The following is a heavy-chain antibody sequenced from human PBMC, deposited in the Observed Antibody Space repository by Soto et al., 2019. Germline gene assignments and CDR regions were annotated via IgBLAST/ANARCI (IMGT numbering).Heavy chain of an antibody. CDR3: AKTAPPYDSQGYYPFDI. Sequence: EVKLVESGGDLVQPGRSLRLSCAASGFTFEDFAMHWVRQAPGKGLEWVSGISWNSRSIGYADPVKGRFTISRDNAKNSLYLEMNSLKTEDSALYYCAKTAPPYDSQGYYPFDIWGQGTLVSVSS. CDR2: ISWNSRSI. D-gene: IGHD3-22*01. V-gene: IGHV3-9*01. CDR1: GFTFEDFA. J-gene: IGHJ3*02.